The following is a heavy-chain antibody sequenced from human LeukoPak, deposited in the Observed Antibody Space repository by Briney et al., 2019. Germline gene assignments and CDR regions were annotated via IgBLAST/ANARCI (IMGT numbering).Heavy chain of an antibody. CDR3: AHSQVFSYGSFHDAYDI. V-gene: IGHV2-5*02. J-gene: IGHJ3*02. Sequence: SGPTLVKPTQTLTLTCSLSGVSLSTSGVGVGWIRQPPGKALEWLALIYWDDDSRYSPSLESRHTIAKDTSKNQVVLTLTNMDSVDTATYYCAHSQVFSYGSFHDAYDIWGLGMLVTVSS. CDR2: IYWDDDS. D-gene: IGHD5-18*01. CDR1: GVSLSTSGVG.